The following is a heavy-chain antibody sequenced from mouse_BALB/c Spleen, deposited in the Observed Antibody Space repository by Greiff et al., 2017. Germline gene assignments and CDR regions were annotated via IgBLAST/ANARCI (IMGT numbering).Heavy chain of an antibody. V-gene: IGHV2-6-7*01. CDR1: GFSLTGYG. CDR3: ARGYGYDRGFFAY. CDR2: IWGDGSA. Sequence: QVQLKQSGPGLVAPSQSLSITCTVSGFSLTGYGVNWVRQPPGKGLEWLGMIWGDGSADYNSALKSRLSISKDNSKSQVFLKMNSLQTDDTARYYCARGYGYDRGFFAYWGQGTLVTVSA. J-gene: IGHJ3*01. D-gene: IGHD2-2*01.